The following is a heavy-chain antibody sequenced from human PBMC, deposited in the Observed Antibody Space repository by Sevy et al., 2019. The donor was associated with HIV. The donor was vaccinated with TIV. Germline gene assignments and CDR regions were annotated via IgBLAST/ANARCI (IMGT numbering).Heavy chain of an antibody. CDR3: AKDLTVDYYDSSGYYYEVKAFDI. D-gene: IGHD3-22*01. V-gene: IGHV3-23*01. Sequence: GGSLRLSCAASGFTFSSYAMSWVRQAPGKGLEWVSAISGSGGSTYYADSVKGRFTISRDNSKNTLYLQMNSLIAEDTAVYYCAKDLTVDYYDSSGYYYEVKAFDIWGQGTMVTVSS. CDR2: ISGSGGST. J-gene: IGHJ3*02. CDR1: GFTFSSYA.